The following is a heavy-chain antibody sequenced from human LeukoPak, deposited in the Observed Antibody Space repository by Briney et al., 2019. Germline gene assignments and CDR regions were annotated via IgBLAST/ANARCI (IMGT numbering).Heavy chain of an antibody. D-gene: IGHD5-24*01. CDR1: GGSISSYY. CDR2: IYYSGST. V-gene: IGHV4-59*01. CDR3: ARDGEMATTTYNWFDP. Sequence: SETLSLTCTVSGGSISSYYWSWIRQPPGKGLEWIGYIYYSGSTNYNPSLKSRVTISVDTPKNQFSLKLSSVTAADTAVYYCARDGEMATTTYNWFDPWGQGTLVTVSS. J-gene: IGHJ5*02.